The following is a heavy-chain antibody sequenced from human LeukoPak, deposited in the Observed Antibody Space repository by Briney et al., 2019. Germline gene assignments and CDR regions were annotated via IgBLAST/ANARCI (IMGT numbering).Heavy chain of an antibody. J-gene: IGHJ5*01. Sequence: GASVEDFSKASGYTFTGYYMHWVRQAPGQGLEWMGWINPNSGGTNYAQKFQGRVTMTRDTSISTAYMELSRLRSDDTAVYYCARGTGRGSIAARYSDFGSWGPTALVTFSS. V-gene: IGHV1-2*02. D-gene: IGHD6-6*01. CDR1: GYTFTGYY. CDR2: INPNSGGT. CDR3: ARGTGRGSIAARYSDFGS.